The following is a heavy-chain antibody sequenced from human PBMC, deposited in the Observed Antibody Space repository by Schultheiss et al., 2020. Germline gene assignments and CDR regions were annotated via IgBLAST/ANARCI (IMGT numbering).Heavy chain of an antibody. J-gene: IGHJ5*02. Sequence: GGSLRLSCAASGFTFSSYWMHWVRQAPGKGLEWVSAIGAGGRTYYADSVKGRLTISRDNFKNTVYLQMNSLRAEDTAVYYCARDHSNWFDPWGQGTLVTVCS. CDR1: GFTFSSYW. CDR2: IGAGGRT. V-gene: IGHV3-66*01. CDR3: ARDHSNWFDP.